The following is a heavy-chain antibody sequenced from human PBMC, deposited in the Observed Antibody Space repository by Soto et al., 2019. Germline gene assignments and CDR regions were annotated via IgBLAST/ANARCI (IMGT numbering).Heavy chain of an antibody. CDR3: ARDIYCNDGGCYSSGGQYFDP. D-gene: IGHD2-15*01. CDR2: IIPVAGIS. Sequence: QVHLVQSGAEVQKPGSSMKVSCKPSGGTFNSHAFSWVRQAPGQGLEWMGRIIPVAGISISARNFQGRVTITADKSTSTVYMELSSLTSDDTAVYFCARDIYCNDGGCYSSGGQYFDPWGQGTPVTVSS. V-gene: IGHV1-69*04. J-gene: IGHJ4*02. CDR1: GGTFNSHA.